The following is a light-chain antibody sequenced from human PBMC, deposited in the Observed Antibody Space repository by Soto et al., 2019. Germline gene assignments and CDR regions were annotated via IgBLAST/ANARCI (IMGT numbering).Light chain of an antibody. CDR3: AAWDDSLFGWV. V-gene: IGLV1-44*01. J-gene: IGLJ3*02. CDR2: DNN. CDR1: PSNIGSNT. Sequence: QSVLTQPPSASGTPGQRVTISCSGSPSNIGSNTVNWYQQLPGTAPKLLIYDNNQRPSGVPDRFSGSKSATSASLAISGLQSEDEADYYCAAWDDSLFGWVFGGGTQLTVL.